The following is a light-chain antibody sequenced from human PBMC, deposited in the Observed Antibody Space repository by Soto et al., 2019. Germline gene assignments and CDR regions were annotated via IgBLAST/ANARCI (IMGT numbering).Light chain of an antibody. Sequence: QSALTQPAYVSGAPGQSITISCAGTSRDVGSYNLVSWYQYHPGKAPKLIVFAGSKRPSGVSNRFFGSKSGNTASLTISGLQADDECDYYCCSYAGTSTYVCGTGTKLTVL. V-gene: IGLV2-23*01. CDR3: CSYAGTSTYV. CDR1: SRDVGSYNL. CDR2: AGS. J-gene: IGLJ1*01.